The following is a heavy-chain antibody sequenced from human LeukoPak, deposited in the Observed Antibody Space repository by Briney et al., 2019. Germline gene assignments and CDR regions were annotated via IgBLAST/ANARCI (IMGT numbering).Heavy chain of an antibody. CDR2: IYSGGDT. D-gene: IGHD1-26*01. CDR1: GFTVSSNY. V-gene: IGHV3-53*01. CDR3: ARTSGGSSFN. Sequence: GGSLRLSCAVSGFTVSSNYLSWVRQAPGKGLEWVSVIYSGGDTYYGDSAKGRFTISRDNSKNMLFLQMDGLRAEDTAMYYCARTSGGSSFNWGQGTLVTVSS. J-gene: IGHJ4*02.